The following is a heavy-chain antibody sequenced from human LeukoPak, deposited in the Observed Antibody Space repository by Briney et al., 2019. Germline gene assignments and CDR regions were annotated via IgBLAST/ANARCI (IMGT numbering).Heavy chain of an antibody. Sequence: APVTVSCKASGGTFSSYAISWVRQAPGQGLEWMGRIIPIFGTANYAQKFQGRVTITADKSTSTAYMELSSLRSEDTAVYYCARGPCSSTSCYGVYNWFDPWGQGTLVTVSS. D-gene: IGHD2-2*01. CDR1: GGTFSSYA. CDR3: ARGPCSSTSCYGVYNWFDP. J-gene: IGHJ5*02. V-gene: IGHV1-69*06. CDR2: IIPIFGTA.